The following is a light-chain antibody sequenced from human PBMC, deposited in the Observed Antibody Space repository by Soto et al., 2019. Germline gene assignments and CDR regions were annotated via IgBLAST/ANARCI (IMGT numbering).Light chain of an antibody. CDR3: QQYNNWRLT. CDR1: QSVSSL. J-gene: IGKJ4*01. Sequence: EVVMTQSPATLSVSPGERATLSCRASQSVSSLLAWYQQKPGQAPRLLIYGASTRATGIPDRFSASGSGTEFALTISSLQSGDFAVYYCQQYNNWRLTFGGGTKVEIK. V-gene: IGKV3-15*01. CDR2: GAS.